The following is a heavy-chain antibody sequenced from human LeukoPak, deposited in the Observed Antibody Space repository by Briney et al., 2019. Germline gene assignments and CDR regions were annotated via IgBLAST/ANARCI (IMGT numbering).Heavy chain of an antibody. CDR3: AKGRGSYPPHYFNY. J-gene: IGHJ4*02. Sequence: GGSLRLSCAASGFTFDDYAMHWVRQAPGKGLEWVSLISWDGGSTYYADSVKGRFTISRDNSKNSLYLQMNSLRPEDTALYYCAKGRGSYPPHYFNYWGQGTLVTVSS. CDR1: GFTFDDYA. CDR2: ISWDGGST. V-gene: IGHV3-43D*03. D-gene: IGHD3-16*02.